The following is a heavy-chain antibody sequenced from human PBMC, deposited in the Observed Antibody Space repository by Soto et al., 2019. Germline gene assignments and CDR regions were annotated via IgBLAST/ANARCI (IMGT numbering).Heavy chain of an antibody. D-gene: IGHD3-3*02. CDR3: ATALIFGVVTGKNWFDP. Sequence: ASVKVSCKVSGYTLTELSMHWVRQAPGKGLEWMGGFDPEDGETIYAQKFQGRVTMTEDTSTDTAYMELSSLRSEDTAVYYCATALIFGVVTGKNWFDPWGQGTLVTVSS. J-gene: IGHJ5*02. CDR1: GYTLTELS. CDR2: FDPEDGET. V-gene: IGHV1-24*01.